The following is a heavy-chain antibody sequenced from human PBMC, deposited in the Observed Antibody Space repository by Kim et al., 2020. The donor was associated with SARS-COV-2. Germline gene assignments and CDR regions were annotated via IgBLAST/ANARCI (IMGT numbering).Heavy chain of an antibody. D-gene: IGHD6-19*01. V-gene: IGHV3-21*01. CDR3: ARSYSSVWCYFDY. Sequence: GGSLRLSCAASGFTFSSYSMNWVRQAPGKGLEWVSSISSSSSYIYYSNSVKGRFTISKDNAKNSLYLQMNSLRAEETAVYYCARSYSSVWCYFDYWGQGTLVTVSS. J-gene: IGHJ4*02. CDR1: GFTFSSYS. CDR2: ISSSSSYI.